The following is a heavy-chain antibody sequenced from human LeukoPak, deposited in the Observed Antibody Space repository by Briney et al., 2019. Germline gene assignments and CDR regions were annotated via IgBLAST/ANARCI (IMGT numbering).Heavy chain of an antibody. V-gene: IGHV6-1*01. CDR2: TYYRSKWYN. D-gene: IGHD6-19*01. Sequence: SQTLSLTCAISGDSFSSNSAAWNWLRQSPSRGLEWLGRTYYRSKWYNDYAVSVRSRITIKPDTSKNQFSLQLNSVTPEDTAVYYCARGMDSSGWFWFDPWGQGTLVTVSS. J-gene: IGHJ5*02. CDR1: GDSFSSNSAA. CDR3: ARGMDSSGWFWFDP.